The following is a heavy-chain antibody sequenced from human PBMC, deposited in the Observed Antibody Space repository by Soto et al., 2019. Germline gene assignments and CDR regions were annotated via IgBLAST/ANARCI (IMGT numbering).Heavy chain of an antibody. CDR1: GFTVSSNY. V-gene: IGHV3-66*01. CDR2: IYSGGST. Sequence: EVQLLESGGGLVQPGGSLRLSCAASGFTVSSNYMSWVRQAPGKGLEWVSVIYSGGSTYYADSVKGRFTISRDNSKNTLYLQMNSLRAEDTAVYYCAAYDYIWGSYRDFDYWGQGTLVTVSS. D-gene: IGHD3-16*02. CDR3: AAYDYIWGSYRDFDY. J-gene: IGHJ4*02.